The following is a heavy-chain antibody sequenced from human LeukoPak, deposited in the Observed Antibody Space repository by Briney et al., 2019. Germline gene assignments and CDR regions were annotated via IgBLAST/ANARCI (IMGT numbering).Heavy chain of an antibody. D-gene: IGHD1-26*01. J-gene: IGHJ6*03. CDR3: ARDRELTAPLRDYYYYYMDV. V-gene: IGHV1-69*05. CDR2: IIPIFGTA. Sequence: SVKVSCKASGGTFSSYAISWVRQAPGQGLEWMGGIIPIFGTANHAQKFQGRVTITTDESTSTAYMELSSLRAEDTAVYYCARDRELTAPLRDYYYYYMDVWGKGTTVTVSS. CDR1: GGTFSSYA.